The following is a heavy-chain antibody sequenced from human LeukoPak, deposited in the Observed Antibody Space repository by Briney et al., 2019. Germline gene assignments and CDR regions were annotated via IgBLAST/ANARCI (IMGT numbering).Heavy chain of an antibody. Sequence: GGSLRLSCAVSGITLSNYGMSWVRQAPGKGLEWGSAISGSGGSTYYADSVKGRFTISRDNSKNTLYLQMNSLRAEDTAVYYCAKSSLILSIAVAGHFDYWGQGTLVTVSS. D-gene: IGHD6-19*01. CDR1: GITLSNYG. CDR2: ISGSGGST. J-gene: IGHJ4*02. CDR3: AKSSLILSIAVAGHFDY. V-gene: IGHV3-23*01.